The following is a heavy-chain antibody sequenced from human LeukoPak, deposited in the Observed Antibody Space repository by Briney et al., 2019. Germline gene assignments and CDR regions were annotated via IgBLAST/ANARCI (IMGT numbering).Heavy chain of an antibody. Sequence: ETQSLTCAVSGGSISSSNWWSWVRQAPGKGLEWVSVIFSGGRIYYADSVKGRFTISRDNSKNTLFLQMNSLRAEDAAVYYCAKDDGWGRYCGSDCYSTYFHYWGQGTLVTVSS. CDR2: IFSGGRI. V-gene: IGHV3-53*01. D-gene: IGHD2-21*02. CDR3: AKDDGWGRYCGSDCYSTYFHY. CDR1: GGSISSSNW. J-gene: IGHJ4*02.